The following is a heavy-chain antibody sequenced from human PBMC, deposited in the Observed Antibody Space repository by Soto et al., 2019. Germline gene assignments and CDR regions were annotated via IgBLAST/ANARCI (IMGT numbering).Heavy chain of an antibody. Sequence: GGSLRLSCAASGFTFSSYAMSWVRQAPGKGLEWVSAISGSGGSTYYADSVKGRFTISRDNSKNTLYLQMNSLRAEDTAVYYCAKDGRLLWFGELLYLGWFDPWGQGTLVTVSS. J-gene: IGHJ5*02. CDR2: ISGSGGST. CDR3: AKDGRLLWFGELLYLGWFDP. CDR1: GFTFSSYA. V-gene: IGHV3-23*01. D-gene: IGHD3-10*01.